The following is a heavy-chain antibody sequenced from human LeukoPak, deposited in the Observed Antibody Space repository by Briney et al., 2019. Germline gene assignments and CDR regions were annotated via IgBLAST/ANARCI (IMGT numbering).Heavy chain of an antibody. CDR3: ARVSDYYGSRPFDY. V-gene: IGHV4-34*01. CDR1: GGSLNGHY. J-gene: IGHJ4*02. Sequence: SETLSLTCAVYGGSLNGHYWRWIRQPPGKGLEWIGEGSESGGTKFNPSLKSRVTISADTSKNQFSLKLSSVTAADTAVYYCARVSDYYGSRPFDYWGQGTLVTVSS. CDR2: GSESGGT. D-gene: IGHD3-10*01.